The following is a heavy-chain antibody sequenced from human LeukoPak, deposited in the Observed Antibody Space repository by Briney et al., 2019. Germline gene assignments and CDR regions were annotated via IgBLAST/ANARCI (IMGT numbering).Heavy chain of an antibody. Sequence: SETLSLTCTVSGHSISSGYYWSWIRQPPGKGLEWIGYIYYSGSTNYSPSLKSRVTISVDTSKNQFSLKLSSVTAADTAVYYCARSEYSYGADAFDIWGQGTMVTVSS. CDR2: IYYSGST. D-gene: IGHD5-18*01. CDR1: GHSISSGYY. V-gene: IGHV4-61*01. J-gene: IGHJ3*02. CDR3: ARSEYSYGADAFDI.